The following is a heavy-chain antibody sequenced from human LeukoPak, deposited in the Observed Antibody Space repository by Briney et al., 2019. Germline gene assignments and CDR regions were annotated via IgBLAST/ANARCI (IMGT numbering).Heavy chain of an antibody. CDR3: ARQVTCGDDSYSEY. V-gene: IGHV4-59*08. CDR2: MYFTGST. J-gene: IGHJ4*02. Sequence: SETLSLTCTVSGASITSYYWTWIRQPPGKGLEWIGYMYFTGSTDYNPSLKSRVTISEDKSKNQFSLSLNSVTAADTAVYYCARQVTCGDDSYSEYWGQGILVTVSS. D-gene: IGHD2-21*02. CDR1: GASITSYY.